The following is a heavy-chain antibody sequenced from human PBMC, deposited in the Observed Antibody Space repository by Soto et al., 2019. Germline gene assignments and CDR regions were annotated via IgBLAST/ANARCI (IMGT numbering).Heavy chain of an antibody. Sequence: PSETLSLTCSVSGDSVTSGNYCWGWIRQPPGRGLEYIGYILSSGRTDYNPSLKSRVTISVDTSKNNFVLKLTSVTAADTAVYYCARTDNMGNWAAWYWGQGALVTVSS. J-gene: IGHJ4*02. D-gene: IGHD3-10*01. CDR1: GDSVTSGNYC. CDR2: ILSSGRT. V-gene: IGHV4-61*03. CDR3: ARTDNMGNWAAWY.